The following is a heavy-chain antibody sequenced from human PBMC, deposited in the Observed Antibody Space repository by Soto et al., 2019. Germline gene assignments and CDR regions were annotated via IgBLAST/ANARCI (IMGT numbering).Heavy chain of an antibody. CDR1: GYTFTSYA. J-gene: IGHJ5*02. Sequence: ASVKVSCKASGYTFTSYAMHCVRQAPGQRLEWMGWINAGNGNTKYSQKFQGRVTITRDTSASTAYMELSSLRSEDTAVYYCAGGMRAWYNWLDPWGQGTLVTVYS. V-gene: IGHV1-3*01. CDR2: INAGNGNT. D-gene: IGHD3-16*01. CDR3: AGGMRAWYNWLDP.